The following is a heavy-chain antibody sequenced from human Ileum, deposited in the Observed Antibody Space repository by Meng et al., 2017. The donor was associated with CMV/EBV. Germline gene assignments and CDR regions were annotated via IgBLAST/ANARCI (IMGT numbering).Heavy chain of an antibody. Sequence: ASVKVSCKASGYTFTDNFMHWVRQAPGQGLEWMGWVTPKTGGTFYAQNFQGRVTMTRDTSSSTAYMELRRLTSDDTAVYYYARHGDYLDVWGQGTPVTVSS. CDR1: GYTFTDNF. CDR2: VTPKTGGT. CDR3: ARHGDYLDV. V-gene: IGHV1-2*02. D-gene: IGHD4-17*01. J-gene: IGHJ6*02.